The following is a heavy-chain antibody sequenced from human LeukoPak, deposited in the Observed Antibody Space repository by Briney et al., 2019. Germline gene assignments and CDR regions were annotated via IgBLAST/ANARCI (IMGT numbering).Heavy chain of an antibody. CDR1: GYTFTSYG. CDR2: ISAYNGNT. J-gene: IGHJ4*02. CDR3: ARGGGYYYDSSDYYYPLDYFDY. Sequence: GASVKVSCKASGYTFTSYGISWVRQAPGQGLEWMGWISAYNGNTNYAQKLQGRVTMTTGTSTSTAYMELRSLRSDDTAVYYCARGGGYYYDSSDYYYPLDYFDYWGQGTLVTVSS. V-gene: IGHV1-18*01. D-gene: IGHD3-22*01.